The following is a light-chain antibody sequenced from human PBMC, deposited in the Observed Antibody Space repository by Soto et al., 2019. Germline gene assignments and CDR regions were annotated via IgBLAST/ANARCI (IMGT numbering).Light chain of an antibody. CDR3: QHYGCSRLVS. Sequence: EIVLTQSPGTLSLSPGERATLSCMASQSVSSSHLARYQQKPGQAPRLLIYGASSRATGIPDRFSGSASGIAVTLTISRLEPADSAVYYCQHYGCSRLVSFGQGTRLEIK. V-gene: IGKV3-20*01. CDR1: QSVSSSH. J-gene: IGKJ5*01. CDR2: GAS.